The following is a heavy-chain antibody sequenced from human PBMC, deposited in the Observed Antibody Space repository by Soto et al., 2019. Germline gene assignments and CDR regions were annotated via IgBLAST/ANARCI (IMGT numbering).Heavy chain of an antibody. V-gene: IGHV3-7*01. Sequence: GGSLRLSCAASGFTFSSYWMSWVRQAPGKGLEWVAIIKKDGSKKYYVDSVKGRFTISRDNAKNSLYLQRNSLRAEDMDVYYCARYHGSGGKSYYFDYWGQGTLVTVSS. CDR1: GFTFSSYW. J-gene: IGHJ4*02. CDR3: ARYHGSGGKSYYFDY. D-gene: IGHD2-15*01. CDR2: IKKDGSKK.